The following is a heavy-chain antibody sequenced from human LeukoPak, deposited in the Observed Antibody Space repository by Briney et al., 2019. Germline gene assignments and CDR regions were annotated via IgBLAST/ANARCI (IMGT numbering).Heavy chain of an antibody. CDR1: GGSISSYY. D-gene: IGHD6-25*01. V-gene: IGHV4-59*08. J-gene: IGHJ5*02. CDR3: ARRGQYNWFDP. CDR2: IYYSGST. Sequence: SETLSLTCTVSGGSISSYYWSWIRQPPGKGPEWIGYIYYSGSTNYNPSLKSRVTISVDTSKNQFSLKLSSVTAADTAVYYCARRGQYNWFDPWGQGTLVTVSS.